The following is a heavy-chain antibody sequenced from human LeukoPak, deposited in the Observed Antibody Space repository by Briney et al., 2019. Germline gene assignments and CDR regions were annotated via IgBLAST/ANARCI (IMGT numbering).Heavy chain of an antibody. CDR3: ATSSYYYYYGMDV. J-gene: IGHJ6*02. Sequence: ASVTVSCKVSGYTLTELSMHWVRQAPGEGLEWMGGFDPEDGETIYAQKFQGRVTMTEDTSTDTAYMELGSLRSEDTAVYYCATSSYYYYYGMDVWGQGTTVTVSS. CDR1: GYTLTELS. CDR2: FDPEDGET. V-gene: IGHV1-24*01.